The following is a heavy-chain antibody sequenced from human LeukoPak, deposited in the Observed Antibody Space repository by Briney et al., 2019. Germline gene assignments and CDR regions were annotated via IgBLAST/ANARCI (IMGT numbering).Heavy chain of an antibody. V-gene: IGHV1-2*02. CDR1: GYTFTGYC. Sequence: ASVKVSCKASGYTFTGYCVHWVRQAPGQGLEWMGWINPNSGDTNFAQKFQGRVTMTRDTSISTAYMELSRLRSDDTAVYYCARGDNYDILTGYQTPSHLSDYWGQGTLVTASS. CDR2: INPNSGDT. D-gene: IGHD3-9*01. CDR3: ARGDNYDILTGYQTPSHLSDY. J-gene: IGHJ4*02.